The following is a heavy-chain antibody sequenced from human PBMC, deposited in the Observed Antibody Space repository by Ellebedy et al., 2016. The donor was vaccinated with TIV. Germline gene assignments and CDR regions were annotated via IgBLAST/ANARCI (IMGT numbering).Heavy chain of an antibody. CDR1: GYTFTTYG. J-gene: IGHJ4*02. CDR3: ARSATISTRGLYDY. V-gene: IGHV1-18*01. D-gene: IGHD6-25*01. Sequence: ASVKVSXXASGYTFTTYGMSWVRQAPGQGLEWMGWISTYSVDTKYAQRLQDRVTLTTDTSTSTAYMELRSLSSDDSAIYYCARSATISTRGLYDYWGQGTLVTVSS. CDR2: ISTYSVDT.